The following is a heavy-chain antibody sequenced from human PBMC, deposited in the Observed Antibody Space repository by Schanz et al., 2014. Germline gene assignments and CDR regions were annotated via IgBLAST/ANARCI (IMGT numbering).Heavy chain of an antibody. Sequence: QEQLVESGGGLVKPGGSLRLSCAASGFTFSDYYMSWLRQAPGKGLEWVAYIGRLSRTETTLYYADSVKGRFTISRDNTKNSLYLQMNSLRAEDTAMYFCARPMYDWNDVLQYWGQGTLVTVSS. V-gene: IGHV3-11*01. CDR1: GFTFSDYY. J-gene: IGHJ4*01. CDR2: IGRLSRTETTL. CDR3: ARPMYDWNDVLQY. D-gene: IGHD1-1*01.